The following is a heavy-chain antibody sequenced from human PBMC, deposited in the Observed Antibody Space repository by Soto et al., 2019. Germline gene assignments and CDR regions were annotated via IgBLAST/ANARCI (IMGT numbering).Heavy chain of an antibody. Sequence: SQTLSLTCAISGDSVSSNIAAWNWIRQSPSRGLEWLGRTYYRSKWYNDYAVSVKSRITINPDTSKNQFSLQLNSVTPEDTAVYYCAGARSAWGSTWYFDYWAQGTLVTVSS. V-gene: IGHV6-1*01. CDR1: GDSVSSNIAA. J-gene: IGHJ4*02. CDR3: AGARSAWGSTWYFDY. D-gene: IGHD7-27*01. CDR2: TYYRSKWYN.